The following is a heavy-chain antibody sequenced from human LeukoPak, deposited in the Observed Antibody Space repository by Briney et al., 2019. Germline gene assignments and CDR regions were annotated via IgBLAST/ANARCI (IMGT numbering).Heavy chain of an antibody. D-gene: IGHD2-2*03. CDR3: ARLDIVVVPAAVDYYYGMDV. CDR1: GYTFTGYY. J-gene: IGHJ6*02. Sequence: ASVKVSCKASGYTFTGYYMHWVRQAPGQGLEWMGWINPNSGGTNYAQKFQSRITMTRDTSISTAYMELSRLRSDDTAVYYCARLDIVVVPAAVDYYYGMDVWGQGTTVTVSS. V-gene: IGHV1-2*02. CDR2: INPNSGGT.